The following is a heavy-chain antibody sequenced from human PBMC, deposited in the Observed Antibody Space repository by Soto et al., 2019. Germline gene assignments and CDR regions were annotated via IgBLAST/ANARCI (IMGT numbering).Heavy chain of an antibody. V-gene: IGHV1-69*13. CDR3: ARDLKGSGSYYNRKTLNYYGMDV. CDR2: IIPFFGTT. J-gene: IGHJ6*02. D-gene: IGHD3-10*01. Sequence: SVKVSCKASGGTLSSCSITWVRQAPGQGLEWMGGIIPFFGTTNYAQKFQGRVTITADESTSTAYLELSSLGSEDTAVYYCARDLKGSGSYYNRKTLNYYGMDVWGQGTTVTVSS. CDR1: GGTLSSCS.